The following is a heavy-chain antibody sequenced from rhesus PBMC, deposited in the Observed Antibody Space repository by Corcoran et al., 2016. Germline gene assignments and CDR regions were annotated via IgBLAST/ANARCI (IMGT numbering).Heavy chain of an antibody. D-gene: IGHD2-15*01. CDR3: ASGYCSSTYCSSFDY. V-gene: IGHV4S14*01. CDR2: IYGSVGSN. Sequence: QVQLQESGPGLVKPSETLSLTCAVSGGSISGYYYWSWIRQPPGKGLALIGSIYGSVGSNYLNPSLKSLVTLSVDTSKNQFCLKLSSVTAADTAVYYCASGYCSSTYCSSFDYWCQGVLVTVSS. J-gene: IGHJ4*01. CDR1: GGSISGYYY.